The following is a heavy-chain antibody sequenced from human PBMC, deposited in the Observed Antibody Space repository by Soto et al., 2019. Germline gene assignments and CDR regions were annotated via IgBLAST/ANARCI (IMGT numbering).Heavy chain of an antibody. CDR3: ARVFLAAARRWNVFWGYFDY. Sequence: QVQLQQWGAGLLKPSETLSLTCAVYGGSFSGYYWSWIRQPPGKGLEWIGEIKHSGSTNYNPSLKSRVTISVDTSKNQFSLKLSSVTAADTAVYYCARVFLAAARRWNVFWGYFDYWGQGTLVTVSS. V-gene: IGHV4-34*01. D-gene: IGHD6-6*01. CDR1: GGSFSGYY. CDR2: IKHSGST. J-gene: IGHJ4*02.